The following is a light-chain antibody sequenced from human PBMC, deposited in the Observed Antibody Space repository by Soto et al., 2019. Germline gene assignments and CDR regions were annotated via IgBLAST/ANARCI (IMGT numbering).Light chain of an antibody. Sequence: EIELTQSPATLSVSPGGRATLSCRASQTVKSYLAWYQQRPGQPPRLLIYGASTRATDIPARLSGSGSGTEVSLTIISRQSEDFAVYCCQQYNTWPPRYTLGQGTKLEIK. CDR3: QQYNTWPPRYT. CDR1: QTVKSY. CDR2: GAS. V-gene: IGKV3D-15*01. J-gene: IGKJ2*01.